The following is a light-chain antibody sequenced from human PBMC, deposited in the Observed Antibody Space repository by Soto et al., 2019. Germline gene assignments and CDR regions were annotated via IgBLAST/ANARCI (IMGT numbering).Light chain of an antibody. Sequence: AIQMTQSPSSLSVSVGDRVTITCRASQGIKNDLTWYQQKPGKAPQLLIYGASTLYRGVPSRFSGRTSGLDFTLTISSLQPEDFATYYCQHYKMYSPWTFGQGTKVDIK. CDR2: GAS. CDR1: QGIKND. V-gene: IGKV1-6*01. J-gene: IGKJ1*01. CDR3: QHYKMYSPWT.